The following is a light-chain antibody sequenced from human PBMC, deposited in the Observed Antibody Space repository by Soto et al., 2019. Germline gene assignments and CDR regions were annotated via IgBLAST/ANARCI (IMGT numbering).Light chain of an antibody. CDR2: EVS. J-gene: IGLJ3*02. CDR3: TSFTTTSIWV. Sequence: QSALTQTASVSGSPGQSITISCTGTSSDIGVYNYVSWYQQHPGKAPKLMICEVSNRPSGVSSRFSGSKSGNTASLTISGLRAEDEADYYCTSFTTTSIWVFGGGTKLTVL. CDR1: SSDIGVYNY. V-gene: IGLV2-14*01.